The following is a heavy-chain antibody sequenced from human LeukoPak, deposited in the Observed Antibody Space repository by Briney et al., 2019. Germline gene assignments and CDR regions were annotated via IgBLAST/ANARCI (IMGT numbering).Heavy chain of an antibody. J-gene: IGHJ4*02. D-gene: IGHD5-24*01. CDR2: ASVHTGIT. Sequence: ASVKVSCKASGYTFSNYGISWVRQAPGQGLEWMGWASVHTGITYYAQKFQARVTMTTDTSTTTAYMELRSLRSDDTAVYHCARAEDGYQIDNWGQGTLVTVSS. V-gene: IGHV1-18*01. CDR1: GYTFSNYG. CDR3: ARAEDGYQIDN.